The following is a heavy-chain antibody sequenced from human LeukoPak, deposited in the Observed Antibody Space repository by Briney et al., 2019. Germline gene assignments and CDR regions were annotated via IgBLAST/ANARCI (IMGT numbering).Heavy chain of an antibody. D-gene: IGHD5-18*01. CDR1: GFTFSSYA. CDR2: ISYDGSNK. CDR3: ARGPGYSYGH. V-gene: IGHV3-30*04. J-gene: IGHJ4*02. Sequence: GGSLRISCAASGFTFSSYAMHWVRQAPGKGLEWVAVISYDGSNKYYADSVKGRFTISRDNSKNTLYLQMNSLRAEDTAVYYCARGPGYSYGHWGQGTLVTVSS.